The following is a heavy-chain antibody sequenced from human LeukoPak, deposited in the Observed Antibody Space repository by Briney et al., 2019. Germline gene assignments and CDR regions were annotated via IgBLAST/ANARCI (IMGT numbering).Heavy chain of an antibody. CDR1: GGSISSSSYY. Sequence: PSETLSLTCTVSGGSISSSSYYWGWFRQPPGKGLEWIGCVHYSGSAYYNPSLKSRVTISVDTAKNQFSLKVNSMTATDTAVYYCARRPQTSGYFHLWGQGTLVTVFS. CDR2: VHYSGSA. J-gene: IGHJ1*01. V-gene: IGHV4-39*01. CDR3: ARRPQTSGYFHL.